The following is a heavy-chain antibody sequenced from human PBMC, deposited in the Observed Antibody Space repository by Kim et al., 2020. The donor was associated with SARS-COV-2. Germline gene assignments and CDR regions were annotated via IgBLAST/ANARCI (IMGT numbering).Heavy chain of an antibody. J-gene: IGHJ4*02. CDR2: IYYSGST. CDR1: GGSISSSSYY. Sequence: SETLSLTCTVSGGSISSSSYYWGWIRQPPGKGLEWIGSIYYSGSTYYNPSLKSRVTISVDTSKNQFSLKLSSVTAADTAVYYCARLRYYDSSGYYYYFDYWGQGTLVTVSS. CDR3: ARLRYYDSSGYYYYFDY. D-gene: IGHD3-22*01. V-gene: IGHV4-39*01.